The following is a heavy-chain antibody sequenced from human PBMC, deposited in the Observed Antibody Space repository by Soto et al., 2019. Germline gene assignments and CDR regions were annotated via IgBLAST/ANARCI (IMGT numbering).Heavy chain of an antibody. J-gene: IGHJ4*02. Sequence: QITLKESGPPLVKPTQTLTLTCTFSGFSLSTRGVGVGWIRQPPGKALEWLALIYWDGYKHYSPSLESRLTITEDTSKNQVVLKMTNMDPVDTATYYCAHKGGGDRILDYWGQGTLVTVSS. CDR1: GFSLSTRGVG. D-gene: IGHD3-16*01. CDR2: IYWDGYK. V-gene: IGHV2-5*02. CDR3: AHKGGGDRILDY.